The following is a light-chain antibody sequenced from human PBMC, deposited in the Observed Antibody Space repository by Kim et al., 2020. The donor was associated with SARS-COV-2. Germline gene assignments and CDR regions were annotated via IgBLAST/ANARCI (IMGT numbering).Light chain of an antibody. V-gene: IGKV1-39*01. CDR1: QTISTF. Sequence: DIQMTQSPSSLSGSIGDRVTITCRESQTISTFLNWYQQKPGKAPKLLISAASSLASGVPSRFSGSGSGTDFTLTISSLQPEDFATYYCQQSHNTPYTFGQGTKLEI. CDR3: QQSHNTPYT. J-gene: IGKJ2*01. CDR2: AAS.